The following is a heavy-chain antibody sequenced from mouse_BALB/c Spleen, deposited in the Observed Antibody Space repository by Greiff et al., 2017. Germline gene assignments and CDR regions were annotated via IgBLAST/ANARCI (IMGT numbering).Heavy chain of an antibody. CDR2: IYPGSGNT. J-gene: IGHJ3*01. D-gene: IGHD2-1*01. Sequence: QVQLQQSGAELARPGASVKLSCKASGYTFTDYYINWVKQRTGQGLEWIGEIYPGSGNTYYNEKFKGKATLTADKSSSTAYMQLSSLTSEDSAVYFCARHYGNYRDHAYWGQGTLVTVSA. CDR1: GYTFTDYY. CDR3: ARHYGNYRDHAY. V-gene: IGHV1-77*01.